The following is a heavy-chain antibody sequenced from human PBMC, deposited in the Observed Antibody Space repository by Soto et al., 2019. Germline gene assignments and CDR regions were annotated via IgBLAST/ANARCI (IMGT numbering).Heavy chain of an antibody. CDR2: LSGSGTST. D-gene: IGHD6-19*01. V-gene: IGHV3-23*01. CDR1: GFSFVNYA. J-gene: IGHJ4*02. Sequence: GGSLRLSCAASGFSFVNYAMNWVRQAPGKGLEWVSGLSGSGTSTYYADSVKGRFTISRDNSRDTLFLQMNSLTADDTAVYYCAKATTNGGWFNHFDSGGQGALVTVSS. CDR3: AKATTNGGWFNHFDS.